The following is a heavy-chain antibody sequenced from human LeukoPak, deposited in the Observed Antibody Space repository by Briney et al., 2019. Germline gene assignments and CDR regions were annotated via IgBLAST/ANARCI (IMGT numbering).Heavy chain of an antibody. V-gene: IGHV3-33*01. D-gene: IGHD3-9*01. Sequence: PGRSLRLTCAASGFTFSNYGMHWVRQAPGKGLEWVAVIWYDGSNKYYADSVKGRFTICRDNSKNTLYLQMNSLRAEDTAVYYCARYFDWFFDYWGQGTLVTVSS. CDR3: ARYFDWFFDY. CDR1: GFTFSNYG. J-gene: IGHJ4*02. CDR2: IWYDGSNK.